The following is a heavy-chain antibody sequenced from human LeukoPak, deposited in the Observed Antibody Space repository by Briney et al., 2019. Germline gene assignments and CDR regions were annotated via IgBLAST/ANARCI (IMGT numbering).Heavy chain of an antibody. CDR1: GGTFSSYA. CDR3: ARGRYYDFWSGTTRGWFDP. J-gene: IGHJ5*02. CDR2: IIPIFGTA. D-gene: IGHD3-3*01. Sequence: VASVKVSCKASGGTFSSYAISWVRQAPGQGLEWMGGIIPIFGTANYAQKFQGRVTITTDESTSTAYMGLSSLRSEDTAVYYCARGRYYDFWSGTTRGWFDPWGQGTLVTVSS. V-gene: IGHV1-69*05.